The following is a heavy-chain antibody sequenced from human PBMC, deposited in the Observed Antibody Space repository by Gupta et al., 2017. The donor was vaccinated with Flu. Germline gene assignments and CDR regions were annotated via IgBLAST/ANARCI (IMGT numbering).Heavy chain of an antibody. CDR1: GFSFRDYV. CDR3: AKADYCLHTACYSVDV. D-gene: IGHD2-15*01. Sequence: VQLLESGGGSKQPGGSLRLSCAASGFSFRDYVMHWVRQAPGKGLEWVSGIIENGDYTCYADSVKGRVVISRDNSNNTLFRQINSLRAEDTAIYFCAKADYCLHTACYSVDVWGQGTTVTVSS. CDR2: IIENGDYT. J-gene: IGHJ6*02. V-gene: IGHV3-23*01.